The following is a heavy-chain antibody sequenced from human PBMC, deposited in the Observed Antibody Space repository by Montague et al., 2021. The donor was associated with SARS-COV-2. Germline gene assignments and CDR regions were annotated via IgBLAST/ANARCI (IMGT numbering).Heavy chain of an antibody. CDR2: INYNGNT. CDR1: GGSFSGYY. J-gene: IGHJ4*02. V-gene: IGHV4-34*01. D-gene: IGHD3-22*01. Sequence: SETLSLTCTVYGGSFSGYYWSWLRQPPGKGLEWLGLINYNGNTNYNTSLKSRVGISIDTSKNQFFLTLSYVNAADTAAYYCARAIVDVTMMVGVMTGVEHYFDLWGQGTLVTVFS. CDR3: ARAIVDVTMMVGVMTGVEHYFDL.